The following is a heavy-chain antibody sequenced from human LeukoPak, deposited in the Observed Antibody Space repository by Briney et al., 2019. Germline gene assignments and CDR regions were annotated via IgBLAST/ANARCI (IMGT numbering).Heavy chain of an antibody. D-gene: IGHD2-2*01. CDR1: GFTFNNYG. V-gene: IGHV3-30*18. CDR2: ISYDGRNK. J-gene: IGHJ4*02. CDR3: AKGPLRGTAAAIDY. Sequence: GGSLRLSCAASGFTFNNYGKHWVRQAPGKWLEWVAVISYDGRNKHYPDSVKGRFTISRDISTDTLWLQMDSLRAEDTAVYYCAKGPLRGTAAAIDYWGQGTLVTVSS.